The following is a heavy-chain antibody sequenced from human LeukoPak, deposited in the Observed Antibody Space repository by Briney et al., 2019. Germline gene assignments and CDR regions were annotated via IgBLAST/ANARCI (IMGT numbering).Heavy chain of an antibody. V-gene: IGHV4-59*08. D-gene: IGHD6-19*01. CDR1: GGSISNYY. CDR2: IYNTGST. CDR3: ARRRMNSSGHDY. J-gene: IGHJ4*02. Sequence: SETLSLTCTVSGGSISNYYWSWIRQPPGKGLEWIGYIYNTGSTNCDPSLQSRVTISVDTSKNQFSLKLSSVTAADTAVYYYARRRMNSSGHDYWGQGTLVTVSP.